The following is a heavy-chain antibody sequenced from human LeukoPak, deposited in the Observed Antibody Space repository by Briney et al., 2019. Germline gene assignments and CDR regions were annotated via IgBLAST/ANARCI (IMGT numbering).Heavy chain of an antibody. V-gene: IGHV4-38-2*01. D-gene: IGHD3-22*01. J-gene: IGHJ4*02. CDR2: IYHSGST. Sequence: SETLSLTCAVSGYSISSGYYWGWIRQPPGKGLEWIGSIYHSGSTYYNPSFKSRVTISVDTSKNQFSLKLSSVTAADTAVYYCARQDEPSYYDSSGYYYDYWGQGTLVTVSS. CDR3: ARQDEPSYYDSSGYYYDY. CDR1: GYSISSGYY.